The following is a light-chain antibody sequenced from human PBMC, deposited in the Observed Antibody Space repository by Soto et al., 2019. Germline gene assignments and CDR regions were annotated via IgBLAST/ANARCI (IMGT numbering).Light chain of an antibody. Sequence: IVLTQSPATLSLSPGERATLSCGASQSVSSSYLAWYQQKPGLAPRLLIYDASSRATGIPDRFSGSGSGTDFTLTISRLEPEDFAVYYWQQYGSSGTFGQGTKLEIK. CDR2: DAS. CDR1: QSVSSSY. J-gene: IGKJ2*02. V-gene: IGKV3D-20*01. CDR3: QQYGSSGT.